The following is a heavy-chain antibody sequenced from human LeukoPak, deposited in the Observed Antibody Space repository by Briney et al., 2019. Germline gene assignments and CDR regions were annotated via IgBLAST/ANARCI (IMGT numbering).Heavy chain of an antibody. V-gene: IGHV3-53*01. D-gene: IGHD3-9*01. Sequence: TGGSLRLSCAASGFTVSSNYMSWVRQAPGKGLEWVSVIYSGGSTYYADSVKGRFTISRDNSKNTLYLQMNSLRAEDTAVYYCAVNWLTGYPRYWGQGTLVTVSS. CDR1: GFTVSSNY. J-gene: IGHJ4*02. CDR3: AVNWLTGYPRY. CDR2: IYSGGST.